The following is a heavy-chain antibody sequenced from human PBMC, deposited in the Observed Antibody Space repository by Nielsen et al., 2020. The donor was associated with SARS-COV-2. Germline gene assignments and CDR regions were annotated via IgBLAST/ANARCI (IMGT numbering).Heavy chain of an antibody. CDR1: GGSISSSSYY. D-gene: IGHD6-19*01. CDR3: ARGKAGYYGMDV. Sequence: SETLSLTCTVSGGSISSSSYYWGWIRQPPGKGLEWIGSIYYSGSTYYNPSLKSRVTISVDTSKNQFSLKLSSVTAADTAVYYCARGKAGYYGMDVWGQGTTVTVSS. J-gene: IGHJ6*02. CDR2: IYYSGST. V-gene: IGHV4-39*01.